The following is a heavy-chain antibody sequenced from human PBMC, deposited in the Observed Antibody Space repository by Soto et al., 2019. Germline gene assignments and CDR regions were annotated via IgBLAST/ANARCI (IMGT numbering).Heavy chain of an antibody. V-gene: IGHV4-4*02. CDR2: IYHSGST. CDR3: ARGLNYDILTGLTHDAFDI. CDR1: SGSISSSNW. J-gene: IGHJ3*02. Sequence: QVQLQESGPGLVKPSGTLSLTCAVSSGSISSSNWWSWVRQPPGKGLEWIGGIYHSGSTNYNPSLKSRVTISVDKSKNQFSLTLSSVTAADTAVYYCARGLNYDILTGLTHDAFDIWGQGTMVTVSS. D-gene: IGHD3-9*01.